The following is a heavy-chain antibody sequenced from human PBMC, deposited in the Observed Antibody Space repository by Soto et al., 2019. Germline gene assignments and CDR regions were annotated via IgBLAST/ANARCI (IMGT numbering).Heavy chain of an antibody. CDR2: INHSGSA. D-gene: IGHD3-10*01. CDR3: AGIRSFYYYVDV. J-gene: IGHJ6*03. V-gene: IGHV4-34*01. Sequence: QVQLQQWGAGLVKPAETLSLTCAVHGGAFSDYYWTWIRQSPGKGLEWIGEINHSGSANHNPSLKGRVAISVDTSNNQFSLRLHSVTAADTAVYYCAGIRSFYYYVDVWRKETMVTVSS. CDR1: GGAFSDYY.